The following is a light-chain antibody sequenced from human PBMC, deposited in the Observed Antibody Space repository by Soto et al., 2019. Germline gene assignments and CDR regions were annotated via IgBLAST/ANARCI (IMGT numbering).Light chain of an antibody. Sequence: QSVLTQPPSASGTPGQRVTISCSGSSSNIGSNTVNWYQHLPGTAPKLLIYTNNQRPSGVPDRFSGSKSGTSASLAISGLQSEDEADYYCAAWDDYLNGWVFGGGTQLTVL. V-gene: IGLV1-44*01. CDR1: SSNIGSNT. CDR2: TNN. CDR3: AAWDDYLNGWV. J-gene: IGLJ3*02.